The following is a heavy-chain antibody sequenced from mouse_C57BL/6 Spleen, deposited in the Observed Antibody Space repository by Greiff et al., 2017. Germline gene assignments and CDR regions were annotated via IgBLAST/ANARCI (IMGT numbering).Heavy chain of an antibody. Sequence: QVQLKQSGPELVKPGASVKISCKASGYAFSSSWMNWVKQRPGKGLEGIGRIYPGDGDTNYNGKFKGKATLTADKSSSTAYMQLSSLTSEDSAVYFCARSIYAMDYWGQGTSVTVSS. CDR3: ARSIYAMDY. CDR1: GYAFSSSW. J-gene: IGHJ4*01. V-gene: IGHV1-82*01. CDR2: IYPGDGDT.